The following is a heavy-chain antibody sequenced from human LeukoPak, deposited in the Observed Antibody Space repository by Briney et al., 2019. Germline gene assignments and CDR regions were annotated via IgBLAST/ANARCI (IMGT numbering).Heavy chain of an antibody. CDR3: ARGGSGSYSPFDY. CDR2: IGGGGVDT. D-gene: IGHD3-10*01. V-gene: IGHV3-23*01. Sequence: GGSLRLSCTASGFVFTDYAMNWVRQSPGKGLEWVSHIGGGGVDTYYADFVKGRFTISRGNAKNTLYLQMNSLRAEDTAVYYCARGGSGSYSPFDYWGQGTLVTVSS. CDR1: GFVFTDYA. J-gene: IGHJ4*02.